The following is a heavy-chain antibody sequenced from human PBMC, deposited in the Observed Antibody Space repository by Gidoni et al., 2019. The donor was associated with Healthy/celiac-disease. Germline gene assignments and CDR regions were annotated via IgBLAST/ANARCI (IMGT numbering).Heavy chain of an antibody. Sequence: QVTLRESGPALVKPTQTLTLTCTSPGLALSTSGMCVSWIRQTPGKALEWRARIEWNDDKYYSTPLKTRLTISKDTSKDRVVLTMTNMDPVDTATYYCARVTYYGSGSYGMDVWGQGTAVTVSS. CDR1: GLALSTSGMC. J-gene: IGHJ6*02. CDR2: IEWNDDK. CDR3: ARVTYYGSGSYGMDV. V-gene: IGHV2-70*15. D-gene: IGHD3-10*01.